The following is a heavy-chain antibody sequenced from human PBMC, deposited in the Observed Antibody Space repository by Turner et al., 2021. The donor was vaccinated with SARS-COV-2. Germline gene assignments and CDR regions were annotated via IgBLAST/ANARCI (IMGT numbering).Heavy chain of an antibody. CDR3: AKVYSYAVLDY. Sequence: EVQLLESGGGLVQPGGSLRLSCAASGFAFSTYGMSWVRQAPGKGLEWVSSISGSGGRTNYVDSVKGRFTISRDNSKNTVYLQMNSLRTEDTAVYYCAKVYSYAVLDYWGQGTLLTVSS. V-gene: IGHV3-23*01. D-gene: IGHD5-18*01. J-gene: IGHJ4*02. CDR1: GFAFSTYG. CDR2: ISGSGGRT.